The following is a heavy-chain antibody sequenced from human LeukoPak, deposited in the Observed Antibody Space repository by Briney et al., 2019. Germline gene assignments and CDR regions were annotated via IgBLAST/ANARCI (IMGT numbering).Heavy chain of an antibody. D-gene: IGHD3-16*02. CDR2: ISWNSGSI. CDR1: GFTFDDYA. V-gene: IGHV3-9*01. J-gene: IGHJ4*02. Sequence: PGGSLRLSCAASGFTFDDYAMHWVRQAPGKGLEWVSGISWNSGSIGYADSVKGRFTISRDNAKNSLYLQMNSLRAEDTALYYCAKDMRRRLGELSLIDYWGQGTLVTVSS. CDR3: AKDMRRRLGELSLIDY.